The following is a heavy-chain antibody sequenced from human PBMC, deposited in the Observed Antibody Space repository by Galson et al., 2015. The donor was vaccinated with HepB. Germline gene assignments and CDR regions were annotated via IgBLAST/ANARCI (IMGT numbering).Heavy chain of an antibody. CDR3: ARDAPGDTDAFDI. CDR1: GYTFTGYY. Sequence: SVKVSCKASGYTFTGYYMHWVRQAPGQGLEWMGWINPNSGDTNYAQKFQGRVTMTRDTSIGTAYMELSSLTSVDTAVYYCARDAPGDTDAFDIWGQGTMVTVSS. D-gene: IGHD7-27*01. V-gene: IGHV1-2*02. CDR2: INPNSGDT. J-gene: IGHJ3*02.